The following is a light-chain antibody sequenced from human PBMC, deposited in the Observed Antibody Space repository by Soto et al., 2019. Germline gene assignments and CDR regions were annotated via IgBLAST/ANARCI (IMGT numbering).Light chain of an antibody. CDR2: GAS. J-gene: IGKJ3*01. CDR1: QSVSTNF. CDR3: QQHGDSPFT. Sequence: EIVLTQSPGTLSLSPGERATLSCRASQSVSTNFLAWYQQKPGQAPRLLMYGASTRATGIPDRFSGSGSGTVFTLTISRLEPEDFAVYYCQQHGDSPFTFGPGTKVDIK. V-gene: IGKV3-20*01.